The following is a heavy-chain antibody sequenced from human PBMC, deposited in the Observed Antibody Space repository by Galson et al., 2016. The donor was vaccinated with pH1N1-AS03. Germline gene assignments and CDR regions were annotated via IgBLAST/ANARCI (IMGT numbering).Heavy chain of an antibody. V-gene: IGHV3-23*01. CDR3: TAGHYTNF. CDR2: ISVSGSDT. Sequence: SLRLSCAASSGYVMNWVRQAPGEGLEWVSGISVSGSDTYYVDSVKGRFTISRDNSKNTLFLQMDSLRAEDTALYYCTAGHYTNFWGQGTLVTVSS. J-gene: IGHJ4*01. CDR1: SGYV. D-gene: IGHD3-3*01.